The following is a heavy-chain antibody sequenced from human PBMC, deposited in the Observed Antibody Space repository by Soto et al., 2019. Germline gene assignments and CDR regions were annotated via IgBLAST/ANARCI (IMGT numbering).Heavy chain of an antibody. V-gene: IGHV1-8*01. CDR3: SRSEVGDFMDV. Sequence: QAQLEQSGAEVKKPGASVRVSCKASEDTFANYDIIWVRQAPGQGLEWMGWVNPNNGNTGYAPKFQGRVTMTRDTSTRTAYLEMSGLRSDDTAVYYCSRSEVGDFMDVWGLGTTVIVSS. CDR2: VNPNNGNT. CDR1: EDTFANYD. D-gene: IGHD3-16*01. J-gene: IGHJ6*02.